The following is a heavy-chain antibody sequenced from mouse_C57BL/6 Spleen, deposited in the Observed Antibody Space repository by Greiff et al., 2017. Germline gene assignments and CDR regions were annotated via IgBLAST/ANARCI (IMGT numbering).Heavy chain of an antibody. D-gene: IGHD4-1*01. CDR2: IDPSDSYT. Sequence: VQLKQPGAELVMPGASVKLSCKASGYTFTSYWMHWVKQRPGQGLEWIGEIDPSDSYTNYNQKFKGKSTLTVDKSSSTAYMQLSSLTSEDSAVYYCARLGGTDWYVDVWGTGTTVTVSS. CDR1: GYTFTSYW. CDR3: ARLGGTDWYVDV. J-gene: IGHJ1*03. V-gene: IGHV1-69*01.